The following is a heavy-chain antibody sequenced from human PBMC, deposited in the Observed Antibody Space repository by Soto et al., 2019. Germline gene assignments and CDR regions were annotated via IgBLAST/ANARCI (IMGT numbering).Heavy chain of an antibody. V-gene: IGHV4-30-4*01. CDR3: ARVNDQYVNWFDP. J-gene: IGHJ5*02. CDR2: IYYSGST. D-gene: IGHD1-1*01. CDR1: GGSISSGDYY. Sequence: QVQLQESGPGLVKPSQTLSLTCTVSGGSISSGDYYWSWIRQPPGKGLEWIGYIYYSGSTYYNPSLKSRVTISVDTSKNQCSLKLSSVTAADTAVYYCARVNDQYVNWFDPWGQGTLVTVSS.